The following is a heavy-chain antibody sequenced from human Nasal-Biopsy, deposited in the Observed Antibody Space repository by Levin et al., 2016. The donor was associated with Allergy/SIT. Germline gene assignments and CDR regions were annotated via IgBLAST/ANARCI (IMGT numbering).Heavy chain of an antibody. CDR3: ARERASGAFDM. J-gene: IGHJ3*02. CDR2: IKQDGSQK. Sequence: GGFLRLSCAVSGFTLTTYWMSWVRQAPGKGLEWVANIKQDGSQKHFVDSVKGRFTISRDNAKNSLYLQMNSLRADDTAVYYCARERASGAFDMWGQGTMVTVSS. V-gene: IGHV3-7*03. CDR1: GFTLTTYW. D-gene: IGHD6-25*01.